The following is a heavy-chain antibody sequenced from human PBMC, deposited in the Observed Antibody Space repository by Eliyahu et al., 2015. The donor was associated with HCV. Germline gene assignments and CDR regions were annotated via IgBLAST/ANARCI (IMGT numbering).Heavy chain of an antibody. D-gene: IGHD3-10*01. CDR2: RSSDGXNE. Sequence: AASGFTFSNYAMHWVRQAPGQXLEWVAVRSSDGXNEXYAXSVKGRFIXSRDNSKNTLSLQTNSLRTEDTALYYCAKSRRELWFGARDSLDMWGQGTMVTVSS. J-gene: IGHJ3*02. CDR1: GFTFSNYA. V-gene: IGHV3-30*18. CDR3: AKSRRELWFGARDSLDM.